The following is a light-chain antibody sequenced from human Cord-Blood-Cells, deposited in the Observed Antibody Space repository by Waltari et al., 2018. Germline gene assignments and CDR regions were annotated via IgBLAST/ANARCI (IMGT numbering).Light chain of an antibody. Sequence: SYELTQPPSVSVSPGQTASITCSGDQLGDKYACWYQQKPGQSPVLVIYQESKRPSGIPERFSGSNAGNTATLTISGTQAMDEADYYCQAWDSSNVVFGGGTKLTVL. CDR2: QES. V-gene: IGLV3-1*01. CDR1: QLGDKY. J-gene: IGLJ2*01. CDR3: QAWDSSNVV.